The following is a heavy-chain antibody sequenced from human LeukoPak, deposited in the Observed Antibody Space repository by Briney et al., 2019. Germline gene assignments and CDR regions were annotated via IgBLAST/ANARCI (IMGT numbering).Heavy chain of an antibody. CDR2: INPNSGGT. Sequence: GASVKVSCKASVYTFTGYYMHWVRQAPGQGLEWVGWINPNSGGTNYAQKFQGRVTMTRDTSISTAYMELSRLRSDDTAVYYCARVGSRFGEDGRSNNWFDPWGQGTLVTVSS. CDR3: ARVGSRFGEDGRSNNWFDP. V-gene: IGHV1-2*02. J-gene: IGHJ5*02. D-gene: IGHD3-10*01. CDR1: VYTFTGYY.